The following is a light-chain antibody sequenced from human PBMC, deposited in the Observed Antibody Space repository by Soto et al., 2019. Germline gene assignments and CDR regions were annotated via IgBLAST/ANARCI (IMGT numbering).Light chain of an antibody. Sequence: QSALTQPASVSGSPGQSITISCTGTSIDICADNYVSWYQHHTGKAPKLLIYGVTNRPSGVSHRFAGSKSGNTASLTISGMQSEDEADYYCNSFLTSSNRDVVFGGGTKLTVL. CDR1: SIDICADNY. CDR3: NSFLTSSNRDVV. V-gene: IGLV2-14*03. CDR2: GVT. J-gene: IGLJ2*01.